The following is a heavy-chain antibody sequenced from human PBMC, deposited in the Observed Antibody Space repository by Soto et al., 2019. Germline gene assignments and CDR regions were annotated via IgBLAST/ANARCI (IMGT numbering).Heavy chain of an antibody. CDR2: IKSKSDGETA. CDR1: GLTFSNVW. J-gene: IGHJ4*02. CDR3: AITAMINRDSSASFDY. Sequence: GGSLRLSCAASGLTFSNVWMTWVRQAPGKGLEWVGRIKSKSDGETADVAAPVKARFTISRDDSKNTVFLEMNSLKSEDTALYYCAITAMINRDSSASFDYWGPGTKLTVSS. V-gene: IGHV3-15*01. D-gene: IGHD5-18*01.